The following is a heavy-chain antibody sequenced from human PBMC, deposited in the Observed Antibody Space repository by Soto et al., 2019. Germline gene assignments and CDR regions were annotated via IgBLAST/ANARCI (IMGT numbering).Heavy chain of an antibody. CDR1: GYTFTSYY. CDR3: AREGLGYGGPLGYYYYGMDA. CDR2: INPSGGST. D-gene: IGHD4-17*01. Sequence: WASVKVSCKASGYTFTSYYMHWVRQAPGQGLEWMGIINPSGGSTSYAQKFQGRVTMTRDTSTSTVYMELSSLRSEDTAVYYCAREGLGYGGPLGYYYYGMDAWGQGTTVTVSS. J-gene: IGHJ6*02. V-gene: IGHV1-46*01.